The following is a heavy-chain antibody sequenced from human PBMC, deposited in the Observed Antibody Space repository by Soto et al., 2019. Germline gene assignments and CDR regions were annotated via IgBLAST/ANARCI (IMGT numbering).Heavy chain of an antibody. CDR3: ARRPSHYYGMDV. Sequence: LGESLKISCKGSGYSFTNYWIGWVRQMPGKGLEWMGIIYPDDSDIRYGPSFQGQVTISADKSITTAYLQWSSLKASDTAMYYCARRPSHYYGMDVWGQGTTVTVSS. CDR2: IYPDDSDI. V-gene: IGHV5-51*01. J-gene: IGHJ6*02. CDR1: GYSFTNYW.